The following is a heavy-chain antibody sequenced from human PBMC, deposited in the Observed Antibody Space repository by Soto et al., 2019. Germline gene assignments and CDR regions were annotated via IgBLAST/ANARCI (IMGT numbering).Heavy chain of an antibody. J-gene: IGHJ4*02. V-gene: IGHV4-59*08. CDR2: IYYSGST. CDR3: ARIYCSRIRCSSHFDY. D-gene: IGHD2-2*01. CDR1: GASISGFY. Sequence: PSETLSLTCTVSGASISGFYWSWIRQPPGKGLEWIGSIYYSGSTTYNPSLKSRVTISVDTSKNQFSLKLTSVTAADTAVYFCARIYCSRIRCSSHFDYWGQETLVTVSS.